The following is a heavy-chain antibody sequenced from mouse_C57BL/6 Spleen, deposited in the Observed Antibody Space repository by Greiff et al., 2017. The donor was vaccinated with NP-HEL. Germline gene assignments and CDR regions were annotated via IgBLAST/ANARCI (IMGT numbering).Heavy chain of an antibody. D-gene: IGHD1-1*01. CDR1: GFTFSSYA. Sequence: DVMLVESGGGLVKPGGSLKLSCAASGFTFSSYAMSWVRQTPEKRLEWVATISDGGSYTYYPDNVKGRFTISRDNAKNNLYLQMSHLKSEDTAMYYCARRGTTVVATRYFDVWGTGTTVTVSS. CDR3: ARRGTTVVATRYFDV. CDR2: ISDGGSYT. J-gene: IGHJ1*03. V-gene: IGHV5-4*03.